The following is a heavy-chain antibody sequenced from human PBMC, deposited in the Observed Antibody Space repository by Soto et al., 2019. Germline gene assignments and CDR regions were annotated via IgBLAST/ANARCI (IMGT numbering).Heavy chain of an antibody. CDR1: GFTFSSYA. Sequence: EVQLLESGGGLVQPGGSLRLSCAASGFTFSSYAMSWVRQAPGKGLEWVSAISGSGGSTYYADSVKDRFTIARDNSKNTLYLQMNRLRAEDTAVYYCAKDPGSRGYFDYWGQGTLVTVSS. CDR3: AKDPGSRGYFDY. V-gene: IGHV3-23*01. CDR2: ISGSGGST. J-gene: IGHJ4*02. D-gene: IGHD6-13*01.